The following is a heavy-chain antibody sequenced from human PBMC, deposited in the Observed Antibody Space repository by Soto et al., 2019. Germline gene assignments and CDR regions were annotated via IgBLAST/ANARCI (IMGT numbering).Heavy chain of an antibody. CDR3: AKEGLVSGSYRFWFDP. Sequence: QVQLVESGGGVVQPGRSLRLSCAASGFTFSSYGMHWVRQAPGKGLEWVAVIWYDGSNKYHADSVKGRFTISRDNSKNTLYLQMNSLRAEDTAVYYCAKEGLVSGSYRFWFDPWGQGTLVTVSS. V-gene: IGHV3-33*06. J-gene: IGHJ5*02. D-gene: IGHD1-26*01. CDR1: GFTFSSYG. CDR2: IWYDGSNK.